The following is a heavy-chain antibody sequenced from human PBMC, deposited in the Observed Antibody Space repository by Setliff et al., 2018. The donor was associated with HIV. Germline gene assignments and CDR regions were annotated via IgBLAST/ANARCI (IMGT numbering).Heavy chain of an antibody. J-gene: IGHJ3*02. Sequence: ASVKVSCKASGYPFSNFGVSWVRQAPGQGLEWMGWMKPDSGNTGYAQKFQGRVTMTRNTSISTAYMELSSLRSEDTAVYYCARGSGRGRFDIWGQGTMVTVSS. V-gene: IGHV1-8*02. CDR2: MKPDSGNT. D-gene: IGHD2-15*01. CDR1: GYPFSNFG. CDR3: ARGSGRGRFDI.